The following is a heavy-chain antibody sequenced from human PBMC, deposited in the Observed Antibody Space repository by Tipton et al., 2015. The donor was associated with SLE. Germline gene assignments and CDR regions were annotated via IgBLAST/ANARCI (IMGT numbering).Heavy chain of an antibody. V-gene: IGHV3-7*03. D-gene: IGHD4-23*01. Sequence: GSLRLSCAASGFTFSSYWMSWVRQAPGKGLEWVANIKQDGSEKYYVDSVKGRFTISRDNAKNSLYLQMNSLRAEDTAVYYCARNLENGGSGAFPFDYWGQGTLVTVSS. CDR2: IKQDGSEK. CDR1: GFTFSSYW. J-gene: IGHJ4*02. CDR3: ARNLENGGSGAFPFDY.